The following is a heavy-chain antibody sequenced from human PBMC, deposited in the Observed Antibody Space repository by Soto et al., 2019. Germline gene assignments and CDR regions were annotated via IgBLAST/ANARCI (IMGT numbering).Heavy chain of an antibody. D-gene: IGHD5-12*01. CDR3: AKELGFSGLDY. Sequence: GGSLRLSCAASGFTFSSYSMNWVRQAPGKGLEWVSYISGSSSTIYYADSVKGRFTISRDNSNNTLYLQMNSLRGDDTAVYYCAKELGFSGLDYWGQGSLVTVSS. CDR1: GFTFSSYS. V-gene: IGHV3-48*01. J-gene: IGHJ4*02. CDR2: ISGSSSTI.